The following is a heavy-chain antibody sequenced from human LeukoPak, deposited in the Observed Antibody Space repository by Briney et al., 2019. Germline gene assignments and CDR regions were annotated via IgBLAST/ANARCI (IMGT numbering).Heavy chain of an antibody. CDR3: ARDFLRVLQLSH. D-gene: IGHD5-18*01. CDR2: ISSSSSYI. J-gene: IGHJ4*02. V-gene: IGHV3-21*01. Sequence: PGRSLRLSCAASGFTFSSYSMNWVRQAPGKGLEWVSSISSSSSYIYYADSVKGRFTISRDNAKNSLYLQMNSLRAEDTAVYYCARDFLRVLQLSHWGQGTLVTVSS. CDR1: GFTFSSYS.